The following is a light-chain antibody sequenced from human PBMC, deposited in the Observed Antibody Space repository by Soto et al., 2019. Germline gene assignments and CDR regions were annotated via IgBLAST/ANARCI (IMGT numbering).Light chain of an antibody. J-gene: IGLJ2*01. V-gene: IGLV2-14*01. Sequence: QSALTQPASVSGSPGQSITISCTGTSSDVGGYNYVSWYQQHPGKAPKLMIYEVSNRPSGVSNRFSGSKSGNTASLTISGLQAEDEDDYYCSSYTSSSTLEVFGGGTNLTVL. CDR1: SSDVGGYNY. CDR2: EVS. CDR3: SSYTSSSTLEV.